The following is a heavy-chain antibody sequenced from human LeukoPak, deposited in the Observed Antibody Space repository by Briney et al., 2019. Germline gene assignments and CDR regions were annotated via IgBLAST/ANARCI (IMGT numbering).Heavy chain of an antibody. CDR3: ARTQPEGRFDP. D-gene: IGHD1-14*01. V-gene: IGHV1-2*02. Sequence: ASVKVSCKASGYTFTGYYIHWVRQAPGQGLEWMGWIIPNSGGTNYAQRFQGRVTMTRDTSISTVYMELNRLTSDDTAVYYCARTQPEGRFDPWGQGTLVTVSS. J-gene: IGHJ5*02. CDR2: IIPNSGGT. CDR1: GYTFTGYY.